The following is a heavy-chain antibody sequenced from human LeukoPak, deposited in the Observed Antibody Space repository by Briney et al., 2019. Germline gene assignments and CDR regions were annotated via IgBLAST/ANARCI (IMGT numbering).Heavy chain of an antibody. CDR3: ARCDSGSCGY. J-gene: IGHJ4*02. CDR1: GYTFTSYG. Sequence: ASVKVSCKASGYTFTSYGISWVRQAPGQGLEWMGWISAYNGNTNYAQKLQGRVTMTRNTSISTAYMELSSLRSEDTAVYYCARCDSGSCGYWGQGTLVTVSS. V-gene: IGHV1-18*01. D-gene: IGHD3-10*01. CDR2: ISAYNGNT.